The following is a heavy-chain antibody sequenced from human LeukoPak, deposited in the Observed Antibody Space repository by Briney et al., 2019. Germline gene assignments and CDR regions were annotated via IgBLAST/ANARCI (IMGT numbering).Heavy chain of an antibody. J-gene: IGHJ4*02. D-gene: IGHD3-3*01. CDR3: ARDGGYYFDY. Sequence: SETLSLTCAVSGGSISSGGYSWSWIRQPPGKGLEWIGYIYHSGSTYYNPSPKSRVTISVDRSKNQFSLKLSSVTAADTAVYYCARDGGYYFDYWGQGTLVTVSS. CDR1: GGSISSGGYS. V-gene: IGHV4-30-2*01. CDR2: IYHSGST.